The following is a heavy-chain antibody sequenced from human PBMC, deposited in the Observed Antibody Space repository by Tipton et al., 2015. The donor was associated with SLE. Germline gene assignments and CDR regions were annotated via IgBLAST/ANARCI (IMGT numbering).Heavy chain of an antibody. D-gene: IGHD1-26*01. CDR1: GFTFISYG. CDR2: IWYDGSNK. CDR3: AREVSGSYRGEDYYYGMDV. Sequence: SLRLSCAASGFTFISYGMHWVRQAPGKGLEWVAVIWYDGSNKYYADSVKGRFTISRDNSKNALYLQMNSLRAEDTAVYYCAREVSGSYRGEDYYYGMDVWGQGTTVTVSS. J-gene: IGHJ6*02. V-gene: IGHV3-33*01.